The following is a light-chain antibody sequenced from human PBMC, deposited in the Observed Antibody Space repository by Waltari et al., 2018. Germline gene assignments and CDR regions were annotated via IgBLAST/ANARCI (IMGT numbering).Light chain of an antibody. Sequence: DIQLTQSPSFLSASVGDRVTITCRASQGISTYLAWYQQKPGKAPKLLIYAASTLQSDVPSRFSGSGSGTEFTLTISSLQPEDFATYYCQQLTSYPPVAFGPGTRVNIK. CDR1: QGISTY. CDR2: AAS. V-gene: IGKV1-9*01. J-gene: IGKJ3*01. CDR3: QQLTSYPPVA.